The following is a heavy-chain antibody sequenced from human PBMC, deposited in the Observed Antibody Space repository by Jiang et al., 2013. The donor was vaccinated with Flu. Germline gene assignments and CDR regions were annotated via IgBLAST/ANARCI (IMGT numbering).Heavy chain of an antibody. Sequence: YAMNWVRQAPGQGLEWMGWINTNTGNPTYAQGFTGRFVFSLDTSVSTAYLQISSLKAEDTAVYYCARERSSSWYYFDYWGQGTLVTVSS. D-gene: IGHD6-13*01. J-gene: IGHJ4*02. CDR1: YA. CDR3: ARERSSSWYYFDY. CDR2: INTNTGNP. V-gene: IGHV7-4-1*02.